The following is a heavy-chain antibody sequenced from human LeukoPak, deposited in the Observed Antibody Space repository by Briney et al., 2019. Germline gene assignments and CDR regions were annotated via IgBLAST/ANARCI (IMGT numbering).Heavy chain of an antibody. CDR3: ARDSALAQAVMFDY. CDR1: GYTFTGYY. J-gene: IGHJ4*02. D-gene: IGHD6-19*01. Sequence: ASVKVSCKASGYTFTGYYMHWVRQAPGQGLEWMGWINPNSGGTNYAQKFQGRVTMTRDTSISTAYMELSRLRSDDTAVYYCARDSALAQAVMFDYWGQGTLVTVSS. CDR2: INPNSGGT. V-gene: IGHV1-2*02.